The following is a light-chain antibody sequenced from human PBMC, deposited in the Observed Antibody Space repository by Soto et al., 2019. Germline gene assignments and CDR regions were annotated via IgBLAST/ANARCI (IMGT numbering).Light chain of an antibody. Sequence: EIVLTQSPGTMSLSPGERATLSCRASQTVRTNYLAWFQHKHGQAPRLLIDGASSRATGIPDRFSGSGSGTDFTLTINRMEPEEFAVYFCPQHSDSPLTFGGGTTVEI. CDR2: GAS. CDR1: QTVRTNY. J-gene: IGKJ4*01. V-gene: IGKV3-20*01. CDR3: PQHSDSPLT.